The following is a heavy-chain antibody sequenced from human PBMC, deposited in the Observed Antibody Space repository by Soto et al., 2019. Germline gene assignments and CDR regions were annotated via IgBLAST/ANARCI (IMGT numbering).Heavy chain of an antibody. J-gene: IGHJ5*02. CDR2: TYYRPKWYN. CDR3: ARSLRPKNCFDP. D-gene: IGHD4-17*01. V-gene: IGHV6-1*01. Sequence: PSETLSLTCAISGDSVSSNSAAWNWIRQSPARGLEWLGRTYYRPKWYNDYAVTVKSRITINPDTSKNQFSLQLNSVTPEDTAVYYCARSLRPKNCFDPWGQGTLVTVSS. CDR1: GDSVSSNSAA.